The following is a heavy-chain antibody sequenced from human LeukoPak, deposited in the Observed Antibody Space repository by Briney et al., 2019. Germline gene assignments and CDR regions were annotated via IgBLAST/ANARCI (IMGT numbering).Heavy chain of an antibody. CDR3: ARGATIEDY. Sequence: GGSLRLSCAASGFTFSSYAMSWVRQAPGKGLEWVSSISSSSSYIYYADSVKGRFTISRDNAKNSLYLQMNSLRAEDTAVYYCARGATIEDYWGQGTLVTVSS. J-gene: IGHJ4*02. CDR1: GFTFSSYA. V-gene: IGHV3-21*01. CDR2: ISSSSSYI. D-gene: IGHD1-26*01.